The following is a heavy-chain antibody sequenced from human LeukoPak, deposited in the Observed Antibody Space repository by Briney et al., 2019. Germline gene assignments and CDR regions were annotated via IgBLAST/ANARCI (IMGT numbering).Heavy chain of an antibody. CDR2: IYYSGST. D-gene: IGHD1-14*01. CDR1: GGSISSSSYY. V-gene: IGHV4-39*07. CDR3: ARARRDVAEAMD. Sequence: ETLSLTCTVPGGSISSSSYYWGWIRQPPGKGLEWIGSIYYSGSTYYNPSLKSRVTISVDRSKNQFSLKLSSVTAADTAVYYCARARRDVAEAMDWGQGTLVTVSS. J-gene: IGHJ4*02.